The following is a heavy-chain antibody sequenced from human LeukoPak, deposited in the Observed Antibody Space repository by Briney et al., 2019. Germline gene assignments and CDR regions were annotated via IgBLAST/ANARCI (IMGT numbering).Heavy chain of an antibody. CDR1: GGSISSYY. Sequence: PSETLSLTCTVSGGSISSYYWSWIRQPPGKGLEWIGYIYYSGSTNYNPSLKSRVTISVDTSKNQFSLKLSSVTAADTAVYYCARWRYSSSWQLFDYWDQGTLVTVSS. D-gene: IGHD6-13*01. CDR3: ARWRYSSSWQLFDY. CDR2: IYYSGST. J-gene: IGHJ4*02. V-gene: IGHV4-59*01.